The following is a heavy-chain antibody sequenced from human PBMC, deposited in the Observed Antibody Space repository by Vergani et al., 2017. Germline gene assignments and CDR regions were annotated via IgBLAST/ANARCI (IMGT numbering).Heavy chain of an antibody. CDR3: ARDRYCSSTSCLYYFDY. D-gene: IGHD2-2*01. J-gene: IGHJ4*02. Sequence: QVQLQQWGAGLLKPSETLSLTCAVYGGSFSGYYWSWIRQPPGKGLECIGEINHSGSTNYNPSLKSRVTISVDTSKNQFSLKLSSVTAADTAVYYCARDRYCSSTSCLYYFDYWGQGTLVTVSS. V-gene: IGHV4-34*01. CDR1: GGSFSGYY. CDR2: INHSGST.